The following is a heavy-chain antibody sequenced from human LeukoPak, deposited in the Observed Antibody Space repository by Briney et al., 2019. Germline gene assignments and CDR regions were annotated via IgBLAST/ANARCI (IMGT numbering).Heavy chain of an antibody. CDR1: GFTFGDYA. J-gene: IGHJ4*02. D-gene: IGHD3-3*01. Sequence: GGSLRLSCTASGFTFGDYAMSWVRQAPGKGLEWVGFIRSKAYGGTTEYAASVKGRFTISRDDSKSIAYLQMNSLKTEDTAVYYCTRSSAGVYDFWSGYIAYYFDYWGQGTLVTVSS. V-gene: IGHV3-49*04. CDR3: TRSSAGVYDFWSGYIAYYFDY. CDR2: IRSKAYGGTT.